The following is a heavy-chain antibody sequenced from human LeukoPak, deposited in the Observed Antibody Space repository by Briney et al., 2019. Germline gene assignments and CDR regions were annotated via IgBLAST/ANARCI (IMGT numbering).Heavy chain of an antibody. CDR1: GLTFSSNS. CDR3: ARDSTRVGARVFDY. CDR2: ISVSGIT. Sequence: PGGSVRLSCVASGLTFSSNSMSWVRQPPGMGLEWVSGISVSGITVYADSVKGRLTISRDNAKNSLYLQMNSLRAEDTAVYYCARDSTRVGARVFDYWGQGTLVTVSS. D-gene: IGHD1-26*01. J-gene: IGHJ4*02. V-gene: IGHV3-23*01.